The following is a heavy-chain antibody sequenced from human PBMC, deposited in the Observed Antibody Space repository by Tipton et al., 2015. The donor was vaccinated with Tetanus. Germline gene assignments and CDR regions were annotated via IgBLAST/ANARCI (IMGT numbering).Heavy chain of an antibody. CDR3: ARLDYAASGYIIRFGP. V-gene: IGHV4-31*03. D-gene: IGHD3-3*01. CDR2: IYFSGSA. CDR1: GGSITSGGYY. J-gene: IGHJ5*02. Sequence: TLSLTCSVSGGSITSGGYYWSWIRQHPGKGLEWIGHIYFSGSALYNPSLRNRLSMSVDTSKNNFSLRLSSVTAADSAVYYCARLDYAASGYIIRFGPWGQGTLVSVST.